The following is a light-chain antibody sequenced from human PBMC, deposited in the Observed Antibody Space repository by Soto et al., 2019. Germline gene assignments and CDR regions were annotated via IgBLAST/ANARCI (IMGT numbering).Light chain of an antibody. Sequence: AVVTQEPSLTVSPGGTVTLTCGSSDGPVTSYHYPYWYQQRPGQVPRTLIYDTTNRQSWAPARFSGSLVGVKAALTLSGAQPEDEAVYYCLLTYSGGRVFGGGTKLTVL. CDR3: LLTYSGGRV. V-gene: IGLV7-46*01. J-gene: IGLJ2*01. CDR2: DTT. CDR1: DGPVTSYHY.